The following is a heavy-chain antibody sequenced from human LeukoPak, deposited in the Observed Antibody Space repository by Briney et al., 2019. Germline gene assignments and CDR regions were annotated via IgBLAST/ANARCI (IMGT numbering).Heavy chain of an antibody. V-gene: IGHV3-23*01. CDR2: ITGSGNST. Sequence: GGSLRLSCAVYGFTFSNYAMTWVRHAPGKGPEWVSEITGSGNSTYYADSVKGRFTISRDNSKNTLYLQMNSPRAEDTAVYYCARELFDFDYWGQGTLVTVSS. D-gene: IGHD3-10*01. J-gene: IGHJ4*02. CDR3: ARELFDFDY. CDR1: GFTFSNYA.